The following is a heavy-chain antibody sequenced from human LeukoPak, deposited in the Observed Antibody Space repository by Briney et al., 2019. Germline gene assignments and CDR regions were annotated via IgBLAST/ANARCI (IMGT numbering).Heavy chain of an antibody. CDR1: GFTFSSYA. J-gene: IGHJ6*02. CDR2: ITTSGSYI. CDR3: ARVYSSGWYYYYGMDV. V-gene: IGHV3-21*01. Sequence: GGSLRLSCAASGFTFSSYAMSWVRQAPGKGLEWVSSITTSGSYIYYADSVKGRFTTSRDNAKNSLYLQMNSLRAEDTAVYYCARVYSSGWYYYYGMDVWGQGTTVTVSS. D-gene: IGHD6-19*01.